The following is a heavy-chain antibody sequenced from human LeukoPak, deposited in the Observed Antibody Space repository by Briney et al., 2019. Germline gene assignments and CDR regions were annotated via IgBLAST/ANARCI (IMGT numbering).Heavy chain of an antibody. Sequence: SETLSLTCTVSGHSFSSGYYWGWIRQPPGKGLEWIGSIYHSGSTYYNPSLKSRVTISVDTSKNQFSLKLSSVTAADTAVYYCAREMAVAGMRHWFDPWGQGTLVTVSS. V-gene: IGHV4-38-2*02. CDR2: IYHSGST. D-gene: IGHD6-19*01. CDR3: AREMAVAGMRHWFDP. CDR1: GHSFSSGYY. J-gene: IGHJ5*02.